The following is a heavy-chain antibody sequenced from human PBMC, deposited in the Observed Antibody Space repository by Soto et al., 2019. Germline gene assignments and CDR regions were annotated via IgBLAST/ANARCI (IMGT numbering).Heavy chain of an antibody. CDR1: GFTFSSYA. CDR3: AKEHDSCGYYPDY. CDR2: ISGSGGST. D-gene: IGHD3-22*01. V-gene: IGHV3-23*01. Sequence: GGSLRLSCAAAGFTFSSYAMTWVRQAPGMGLEWVSAISGSGGSTYFADSVKGRFTISRDNSKYTLDLQMSSLRAEDTSLYSWAKEHDSCGYYPDYWGQGTLDTVFS. J-gene: IGHJ4*02.